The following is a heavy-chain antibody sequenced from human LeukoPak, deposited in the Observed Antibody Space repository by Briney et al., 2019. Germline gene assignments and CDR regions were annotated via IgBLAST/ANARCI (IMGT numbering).Heavy chain of an antibody. CDR2: INHSGST. J-gene: IGHJ4*02. V-gene: IGHV4-34*01. D-gene: IGHD3-10*01. Sequence: PSETLSLTCAVCGGSFSGYYWSWIRQPPGKGLEWIGEINHSGSTNYNPSLKSRVTISVDTSKNQFSLKLSSVTAADTAVYYCARGARVLRDWGQGTLVSVSS. CDR3: ARGARVLRD. CDR1: GGSFSGYY.